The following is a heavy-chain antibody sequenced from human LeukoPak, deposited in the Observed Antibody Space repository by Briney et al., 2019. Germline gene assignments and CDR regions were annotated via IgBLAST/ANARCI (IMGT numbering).Heavy chain of an antibody. CDR2: ISSSSSYI. D-gene: IGHD6-6*01. Sequence: GGSLRLSCAASGFTFSSYSMTWVRQAPGKGLEWVSSISSSSSYIYYADSVKGRFTISRDNAKNSLYLQMNSLRAEDTAVYYCARGLSIAARPSPFDYWGQGTLVTVSS. J-gene: IGHJ4*02. V-gene: IGHV3-21*01. CDR3: ARGLSIAARPSPFDY. CDR1: GFTFSSYS.